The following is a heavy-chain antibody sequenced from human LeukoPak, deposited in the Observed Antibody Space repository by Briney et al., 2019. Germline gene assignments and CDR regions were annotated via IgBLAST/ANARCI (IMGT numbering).Heavy chain of an antibody. Sequence: SETLSLTCAVNGGSFSGYYWSWIRQPPGKGLEWVGVINHSGSTNYNPSLKSRVTISVDTSKNQFSLKRSSVTAADTAVYYCARGLCRGLHLDYWGQGTLVTVSS. CDR2: INHSGST. CDR1: GGSFSGYY. D-gene: IGHD5-24*01. V-gene: IGHV4-34*01. J-gene: IGHJ4*02. CDR3: ARGLCRGLHLDY.